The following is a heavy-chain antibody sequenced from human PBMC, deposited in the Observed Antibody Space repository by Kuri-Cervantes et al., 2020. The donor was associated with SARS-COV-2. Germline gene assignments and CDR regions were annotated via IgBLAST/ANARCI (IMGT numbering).Heavy chain of an antibody. Sequence: GGSLRLSCAASGFTFSSYWMSWVRQAPGKGLEWVANIKQDGSEKYYVDSVKGRFTISRDNAKNSLCLQMNSLRAEDTAVYYCARDSGDYYYGMDVWGQGTTVTVSS. J-gene: IGHJ6*02. CDR1: GFTFSSYW. V-gene: IGHV3-7*01. CDR3: ARDSGDYYYGMDV. CDR2: IKQDGSEK.